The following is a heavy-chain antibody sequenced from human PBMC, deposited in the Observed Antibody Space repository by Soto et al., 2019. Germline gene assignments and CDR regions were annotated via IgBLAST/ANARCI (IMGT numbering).Heavy chain of an antibody. J-gene: IGHJ4*02. CDR2: IIPIFGTA. V-gene: IGHV1-69*13. D-gene: IGHD2-8*01. Sequence: SVKVSCKASVGTFSSYAISWVRQAPGQGLEWMGGIIPIFGTANYAQKFQGRVPITADESTITAYMELSSLRFEDTAVCYCASRYCTNGVCPFDYWGQGTLVTVSS. CDR3: ASRYCTNGVCPFDY. CDR1: VGTFSSYA.